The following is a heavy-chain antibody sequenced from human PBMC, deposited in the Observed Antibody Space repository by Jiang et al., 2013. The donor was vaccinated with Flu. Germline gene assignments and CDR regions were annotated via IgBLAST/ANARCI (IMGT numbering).Heavy chain of an antibody. V-gene: IGHV4-4*07. Sequence: VQLVESGPGLVKPSETLSLTCTVSGGSISSYYWSWIRQPAGKGLEWIGRIYTSGSTNYNPSLKSRVTMSVDTSRNQFSLKLSSMTAADTAVYYCARASYGGEFXDAFDIWGQGTMVTVSS. J-gene: IGHJ3*02. D-gene: IGHD4-23*01. CDR1: GGSISSYY. CDR2: IYTSGST. CDR3: ARASYGGEFXDAFDI.